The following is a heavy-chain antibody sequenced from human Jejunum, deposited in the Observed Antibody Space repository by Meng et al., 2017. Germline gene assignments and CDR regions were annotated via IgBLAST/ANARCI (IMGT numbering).Heavy chain of an antibody. CDR3: AGPTSGGGWDRAVDI. V-gene: IGHV4-59*01. CDR2: IYYVGTT. Sequence: SETLSLTCTVSGGSISTSYWSWIRQPPGKGLEWIGYIYYVGTTSFNPSLKSRVTMSVDSSKNQFSLKLSSVTAADTAVYYCAGPTSGGGWDRAVDIWGQGTMVTVSS. CDR1: GGSISTSY. J-gene: IGHJ3*02. D-gene: IGHD2-15*01.